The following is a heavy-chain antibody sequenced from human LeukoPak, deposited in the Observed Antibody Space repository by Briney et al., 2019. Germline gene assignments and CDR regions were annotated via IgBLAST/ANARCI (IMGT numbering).Heavy chain of an antibody. CDR1: GFTFSTYW. CDR2: INGDGRET. Sequence: PGGPLRLSCVVSGFTFSTYWMHWVRQAPGKGLVWVSRINGDGRETTYGDSVKGRFTISRDNAKNTLFLQMNSLRAEDTAVFYCARGGPGAYFDCWGEGTLVSVSS. V-gene: IGHV3-74*01. CDR3: ARGGPGAYFDC. J-gene: IGHJ4*02. D-gene: IGHD1-14*01.